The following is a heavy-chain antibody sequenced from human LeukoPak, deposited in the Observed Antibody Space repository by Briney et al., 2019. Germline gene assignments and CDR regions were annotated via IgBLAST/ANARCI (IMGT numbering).Heavy chain of an antibody. D-gene: IGHD2-15*01. CDR3: AREDGYCSGGDCYSYFDS. CDR2: IKKTGSET. J-gene: IGHJ4*02. Sequence: GGSLRLSCAASGFTFSHYWMSWVRQASGKGLEWVAYIKKTGSETYYVDSVKGRFTITRDNTRNSLFLQMYNLRVEDTAVYFCAREDGYCSGGDCYSYFDSWGQGTLVTVSS. CDR1: GFTFSHYW. V-gene: IGHV3-7*01.